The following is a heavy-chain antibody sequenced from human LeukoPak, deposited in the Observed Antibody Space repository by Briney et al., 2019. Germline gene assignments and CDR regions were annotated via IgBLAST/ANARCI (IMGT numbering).Heavy chain of an antibody. V-gene: IGHV3-74*01. CDR1: GFTFNSYW. J-gene: IGHJ5*01. D-gene: IGHD1-14*01. CDR3: ARDRKAFNWFDS. Sequence: GGSLRLSCTASGFTFNSYWMHWVRQAPGKGLVWVSRSNTDGSSTSYADSVKGRFTISRDNAKNTLYLQMNSLRAEDTAVYYCARDRKAFNWFDSWGQGTLVTVSS. CDR2: SNTDGSST.